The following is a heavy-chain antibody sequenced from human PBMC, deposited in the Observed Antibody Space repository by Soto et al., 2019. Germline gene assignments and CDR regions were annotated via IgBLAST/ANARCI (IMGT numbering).Heavy chain of an antibody. CDR1: GLNFDDFA. Sequence: VKLVESGGGLVQPGGSRRLSCVVSGLNFDDFAMHWVRQVPGKGLEWVSGINWDSEDIDYADSVKGRFPISRDNAKNSMYLQMNILKAEDTALYDCAKDTAPGFYDANGHLDSWGQGTPVTVSS. D-gene: IGHD2-8*01. J-gene: IGHJ4*02. V-gene: IGHV3-9*01. CDR3: AKDTAPGFYDANGHLDS. CDR2: INWDSEDI.